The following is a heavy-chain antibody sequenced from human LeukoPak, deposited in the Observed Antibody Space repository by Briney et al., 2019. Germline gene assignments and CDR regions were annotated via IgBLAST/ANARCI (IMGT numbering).Heavy chain of an antibody. J-gene: IGHJ6*03. CDR3: ARLPYYYDSHGFRDYHYYMDV. CDR2: MFFSGAT. V-gene: IGHV4-59*08. D-gene: IGHD3-22*01. CDR1: DDSISTYY. Sequence: SETLPLTCTVADDSISTYYWTWIRQSPGKGLEWLAYMFFSGATTYNPSLRSRVTVLVDTSKNQFSLKLSSVTAADTAVYYCARLPYYYDSHGFRDYHYYMDVWGKGTTVTVSS.